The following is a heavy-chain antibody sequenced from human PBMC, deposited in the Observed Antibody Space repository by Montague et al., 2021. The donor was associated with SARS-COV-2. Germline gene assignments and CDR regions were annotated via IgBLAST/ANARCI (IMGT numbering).Heavy chain of an antibody. V-gene: IGHV3-7*01. CDR1: GLTFSSYW. D-gene: IGHD1-1*01. CDR2: IKQDGSEK. Sequence: SLRLSCAASGLTFSSYWMSWVRQAPGKGLEWVANIKQDGSEKYYVDSVKGRFTISRDNAKNSLYLQMNSLRAEDTAVYYCARVQRTTGTTRLGTYYYYYYGMDVWGQGTTVTVSS. CDR3: ARVQRTTGTTRLGTYYYYYYGMDV. J-gene: IGHJ6*02.